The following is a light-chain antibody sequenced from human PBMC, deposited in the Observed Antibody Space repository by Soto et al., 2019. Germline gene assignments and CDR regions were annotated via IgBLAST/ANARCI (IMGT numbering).Light chain of an antibody. CDR1: QGINSA. CDR2: GAS. Sequence: AIQLTQSPSSLSASVGDRVTITCRASQGINSALAWYQQKPGKAPKLLIYGASSLLSGVPSRFSGGGSGTDFTLTIGSLQHEDSATYFCQQCESYPGTFGQGNKLEIK. CDR3: QQCESYPGT. V-gene: IGKV1-13*02. J-gene: IGKJ2*01.